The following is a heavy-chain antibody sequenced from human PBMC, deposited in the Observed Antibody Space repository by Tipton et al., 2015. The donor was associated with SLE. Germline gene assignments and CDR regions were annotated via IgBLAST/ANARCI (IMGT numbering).Heavy chain of an antibody. CDR2: MYHSGST. V-gene: IGHV4-38-2*01. J-gene: IGHJ6*03. CDR3: ARAAGSSFGYNYYYMDD. CDR1: NYSINSNYF. D-gene: IGHD5-18*01. Sequence: TLSLTCVVSNYSINSNYFWGWIRQPPGKGLEWIGVMYHSGSTYYKSSLKSRVTISMDTSKNQVSLKLTSVTAADTAVYYCARAAGSSFGYNYYYMDDWGKGTTVTVSS.